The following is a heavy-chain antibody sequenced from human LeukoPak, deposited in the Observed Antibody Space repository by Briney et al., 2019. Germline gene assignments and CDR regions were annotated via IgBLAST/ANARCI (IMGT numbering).Heavy chain of an antibody. J-gene: IGHJ4*02. Sequence: PGGSLRLSCAASGFAVSGNYMSWVRQAPGTGLEWVSVNSDGRTYYADSVKGRFTISRDISKNTLFLQMTSLRAEDTAVYYCAKLKGWYGEGYFDYWGQGTLVTVSS. D-gene: IGHD3-10*01. V-gene: IGHV3-53*01. CDR2: NSDGRT. CDR1: GFAVSGNY. CDR3: AKLKGWYGEGYFDY.